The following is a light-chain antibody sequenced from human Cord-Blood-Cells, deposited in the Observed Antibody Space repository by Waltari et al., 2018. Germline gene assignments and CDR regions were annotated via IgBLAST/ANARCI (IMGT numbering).Light chain of an antibody. CDR3: QTWGTGIGV. J-gene: IGLJ3*02. CDR2: LNSDGSH. V-gene: IGLV4-69*01. CDR1: SGHSRYA. Sequence: QLVLTQSPSASASLGASVKLTCTLSSGHSRYAIACHPQQPEKGPRYLMKLNSDGSHSKGDGIPDRFSGSSSGAERYLTISSLQSEDEADYYCQTWGTGIGVFGGGTKLTVL.